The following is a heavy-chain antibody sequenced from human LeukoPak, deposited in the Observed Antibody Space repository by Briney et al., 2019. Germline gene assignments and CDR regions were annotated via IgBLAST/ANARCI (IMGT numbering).Heavy chain of an antibody. CDR1: GFTFSSYS. V-gene: IGHV3-21*01. CDR2: ISSSSSYI. Sequence: GGSLRLSCAASGFTFSSYSMNWVRQAPGKGLEWVSSISSSSSYIYYADSVKGRFTISRDNAKNSLYLQMSSLRAEDTAVYYCARGAVGATGDYWGQGTLVTVSS. J-gene: IGHJ4*02. CDR3: ARGAVGATGDY. D-gene: IGHD1-26*01.